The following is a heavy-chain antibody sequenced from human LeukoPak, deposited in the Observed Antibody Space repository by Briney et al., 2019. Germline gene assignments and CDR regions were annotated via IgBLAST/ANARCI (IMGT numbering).Heavy chain of an antibody. CDR1: GFTFSSYA. Sequence: QPGGSLRLSXAASGFTFSSYAMSSVRQSPGKGLEWLSAISGSGGSTYYADSVKGRFTISRDNSKNTLYLQMNSLRAEDTAVYYCAKARDSSGWYFDYWGQGTLVTVSS. CDR2: ISGSGGST. J-gene: IGHJ4*02. D-gene: IGHD6-19*01. CDR3: AKARDSSGWYFDY. V-gene: IGHV3-23*01.